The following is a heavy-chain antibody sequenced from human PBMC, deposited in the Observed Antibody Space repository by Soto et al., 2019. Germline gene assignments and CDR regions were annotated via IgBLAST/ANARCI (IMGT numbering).Heavy chain of an antibody. D-gene: IGHD4-17*01. J-gene: IGHJ4*02. CDR1: GYSFNTYW. CDR2: IYPGDSDT. CDR3: ARHIYGDNQSDY. V-gene: IGHV5-51*01. Sequence: PGESLKISCKASGYSFNTYWIGWVRQMPGKGLDGLGIIYPGDSDTRYSPSFQGQVTIPPDKSLGIAYLHWRRLKASDTAMFYCARHIYGDNQSDYWGQGTLVIVAS.